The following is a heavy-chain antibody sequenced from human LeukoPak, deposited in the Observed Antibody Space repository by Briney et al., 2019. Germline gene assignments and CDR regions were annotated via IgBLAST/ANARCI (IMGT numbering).Heavy chain of an antibody. Sequence: PGGSLRLSCVASGFTFSRYAIHWVRQAPGKGLEWVAVISKDGSDEYYADSVKGRFTVSRDPSKNSLYLQMNNLRGEDTAVYYCARAAPVRGVTLFDYWGQGTLITVSS. D-gene: IGHD3-10*01. CDR1: GFTFSRYA. CDR2: ISKDGSDE. J-gene: IGHJ4*02. V-gene: IGHV3-30*04. CDR3: ARAAPVRGVTLFDY.